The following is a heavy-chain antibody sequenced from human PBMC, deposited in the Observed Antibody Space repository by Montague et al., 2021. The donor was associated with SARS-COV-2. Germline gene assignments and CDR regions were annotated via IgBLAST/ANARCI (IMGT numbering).Heavy chain of an antibody. Sequence: SLRLSCAASGFPFSNYNMHWVRQAPGKGLEWVSSISTSSGYIYHSDSVXGLFTVSRDNARNSLYLQMDSLRAEDTAVYYCARDTLATVRSYYDHGMDVWGQGTTVTVAS. CDR1: GFPFSNYN. D-gene: IGHD1-1*01. J-gene: IGHJ6*02. CDR3: ARDTLATVRSYYDHGMDV. V-gene: IGHV3-21*01. CDR2: ISTSSGYI.